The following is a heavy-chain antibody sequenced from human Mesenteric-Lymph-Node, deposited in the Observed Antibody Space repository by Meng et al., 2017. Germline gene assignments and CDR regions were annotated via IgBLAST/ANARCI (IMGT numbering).Heavy chain of an antibody. Sequence: GESLKISCAASGFTFSAYWMTWVRQAPGKGLEWVAVISYDGSNKYYADSVKGRFTISRDNSKNTLYLQMNSLRAEDTAVYYCARALVGGYCSGGSCFGRDCYYGMDVWGQGTTVTVSS. D-gene: IGHD2-15*01. V-gene: IGHV3-30*01. CDR3: ARALVGGYCSGGSCFGRDCYYGMDV. J-gene: IGHJ6*02. CDR1: GFTFSAYW. CDR2: ISYDGSNK.